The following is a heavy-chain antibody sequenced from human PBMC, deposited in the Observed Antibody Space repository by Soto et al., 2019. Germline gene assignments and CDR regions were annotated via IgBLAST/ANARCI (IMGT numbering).Heavy chain of an antibody. CDR2: IYYSGST. CDR3: ATVPDLWAWKYGATDI. CDR1: GGSVSSGSYY. J-gene: IGHJ3*02. V-gene: IGHV4-61*01. Sequence: SETLSLTCTVSGGSVSSGSYYWSWIRQPPGKGLEWIGYIYYSGSTNYNPSLKSRVTISVDTSKNQFSLKLSSVTAADTAVYYCATVPDLWAWKYGATDIWGQGTMVTV. D-gene: IGHD1-7*01.